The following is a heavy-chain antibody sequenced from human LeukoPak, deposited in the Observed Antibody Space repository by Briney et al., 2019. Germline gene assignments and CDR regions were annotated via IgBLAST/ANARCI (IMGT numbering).Heavy chain of an antibody. CDR1: GFTFSNYA. J-gene: IGHJ4*02. CDR3: AKDGLIYGDYGSSGFDY. V-gene: IGHV3-23*01. Sequence: PGGSLRLSCAASGFTFSNYAMSWVRQAPGKGLEWVSAISATSSSTYDADSVQGRFTISRDNSKNTLYLQMNSLRPEGTAIYYCAKDGLIYGDYGSSGFDYWGQGTLVTVSS. CDR2: ISATSSST. D-gene: IGHD4-17*01.